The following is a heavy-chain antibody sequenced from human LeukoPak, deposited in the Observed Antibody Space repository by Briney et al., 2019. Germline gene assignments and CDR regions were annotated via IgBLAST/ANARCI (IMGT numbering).Heavy chain of an antibody. CDR3: ARDEGAYCGGDCYSGYFQH. D-gene: IGHD2-21*02. CDR1: GFTFSDYY. CDR2: ISSSGSTI. Sequence: GGSLRLSCAASGFTFSDYYMSWLRQAPGKGLEWVSYISSSGSTIYYADSVKGRFTISRDNAKNSLYLQMNSLRAEDTAVYYCARDEGAYCGGDCYSGYFQHWGQGTLVTVSS. J-gene: IGHJ1*01. V-gene: IGHV3-11*01.